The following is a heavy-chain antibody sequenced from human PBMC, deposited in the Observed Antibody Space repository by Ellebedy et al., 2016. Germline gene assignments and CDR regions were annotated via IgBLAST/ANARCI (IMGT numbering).Heavy chain of an antibody. CDR3: ARATTVDMVATKFDP. CDR1: GGSISTYY. D-gene: IGHD5-12*01. CDR2: VYYSGST. J-gene: IGHJ5*02. V-gene: IGHV4-59*01. Sequence: GSLRLSCTVSGGSISTYYWSWIRQPPGKGLEYIGYVYYSGSTNYSPSLKSRVTITVDTSKNQFSLKLSSVPAADTAVYYCARATTVDMVATKFDPWGQGILVTVSS.